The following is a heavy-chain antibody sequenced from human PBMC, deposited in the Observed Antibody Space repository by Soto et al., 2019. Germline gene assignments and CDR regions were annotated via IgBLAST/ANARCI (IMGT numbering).Heavy chain of an antibody. CDR3: ARDFGSSWYPNYYYYYGMDV. CDR2: ITVGTGNT. J-gene: IGHJ6*02. D-gene: IGHD6-13*01. CDR1: GFTFTSSS. V-gene: IGHV1-58*01. Sequence: SVKVSCKASGFTFTSSSVQWVRQARGQRLEWIGWITVGTGNTNYAQKFQERVTITRDTSTSTAYMELSNLRSDDTAVYYCARDFGSSWYPNYYYYYGMDVWGQGTTVTVSS.